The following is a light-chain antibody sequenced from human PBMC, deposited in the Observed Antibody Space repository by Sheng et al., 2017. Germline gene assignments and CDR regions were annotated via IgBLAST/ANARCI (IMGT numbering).Light chain of an antibody. Sequence: DNQMTQSPSSVSASVGDRVTITCRASQGIDTWLAWYQQKPGKAPKLLIYAASTLQAGVPSRFSGSGSGTDFTLTISSLQPEDFATYYCQQANSVTFGQGTRLEIK. CDR2: AAS. J-gene: IGKJ5*01. CDR1: QGIDTW. CDR3: QQANSVT. V-gene: IGKV1-12*01.